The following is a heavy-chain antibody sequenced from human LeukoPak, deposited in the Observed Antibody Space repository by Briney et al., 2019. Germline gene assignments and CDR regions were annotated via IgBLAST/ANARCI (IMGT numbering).Heavy chain of an antibody. V-gene: IGHV3-23*01. CDR2: ISGSGGST. CDR3: AKDGGYSGYGYFDY. CDR1: GFTFSSYA. D-gene: IGHD5-12*01. Sequence: GGSLRLSCAASGFTFSSYAMSWVRQAPGKGLEWVSAISGSGGSTYYADSVKSRFTISRDNSKNTLYLQMNSLRAEDTAVYYCAKDGGYSGYGYFDYWGQGTLVTVSS. J-gene: IGHJ4*02.